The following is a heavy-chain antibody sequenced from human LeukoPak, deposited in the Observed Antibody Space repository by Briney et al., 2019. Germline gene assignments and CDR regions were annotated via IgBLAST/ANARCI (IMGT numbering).Heavy chain of an antibody. Sequence: SETLSLTCTVSGGSISSYYWSWIRQPPGKGLEWIGYIYYSGSTNYNPSLKSRVTISVDTSKNRFSLKLSSVTAADTAVYYCARRNTMIVDYAFDLWGQWTMVTVSS. CDR2: IYYSGST. V-gene: IGHV4-59*08. CDR1: GGSISSYY. D-gene: IGHD3-22*01. CDR3: ARRNTMIVDYAFDL. J-gene: IGHJ3*01.